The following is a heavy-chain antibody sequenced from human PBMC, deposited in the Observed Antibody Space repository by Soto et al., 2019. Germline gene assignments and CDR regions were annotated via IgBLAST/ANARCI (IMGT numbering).Heavy chain of an antibody. CDR1: GFTFSSHA. Sequence: GGSLRLSCAASGFTFSSHAMSWVRPAPGKGLEWVSAISGSGGSTYYADSVKGRFTISRDNSKNTLYLQMNSLRAEDTAVYYCAKGTDILTGYYGMDVWGQGTTVTVSS. J-gene: IGHJ6*02. D-gene: IGHD3-9*01. CDR3: AKGTDILTGYYGMDV. CDR2: ISGSGGST. V-gene: IGHV3-23*01.